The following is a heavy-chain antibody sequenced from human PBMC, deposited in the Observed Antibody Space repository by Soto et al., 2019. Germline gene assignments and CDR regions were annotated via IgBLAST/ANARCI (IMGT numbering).Heavy chain of an antibody. CDR2: INHSGST. Sequence: LSLTFAFYGVSCGFYCCILMRRPRWNWREWIGEINHSGSTNYNPSLKIRVTIAVDTSKNQFSLKLSSVTAADTAVYYCARMGVVVVPANSGYNWLDHWGQGTRVTVSS. V-gene: IGHV4-34*01. CDR3: ARMGVVVVPANSGYNWLDH. D-gene: IGHD2-21*02. J-gene: IGHJ5*02. CDR1: GVSCGFYC.